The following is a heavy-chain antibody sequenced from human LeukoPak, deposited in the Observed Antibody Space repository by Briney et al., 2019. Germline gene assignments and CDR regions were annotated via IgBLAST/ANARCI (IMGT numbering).Heavy chain of an antibody. CDR1: GFAFSSYS. D-gene: IGHD6-19*01. CDR3: ATSIGYSSGWYDY. J-gene: IGHJ4*02. V-gene: IGHV3-21*01. CDR2: ISSSSYI. Sequence: GGSLRLSCAASGFAFSSYSMNWVRQAPGKGLEWVSSISSSSYIYYADSVKGRFTISRDNAKNSLYLQMNSLRAEDTAVYYCATSIGYSSGWYDYWGQGTLVTVSS.